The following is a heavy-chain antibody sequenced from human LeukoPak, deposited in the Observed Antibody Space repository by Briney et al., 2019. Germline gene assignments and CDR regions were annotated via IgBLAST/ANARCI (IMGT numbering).Heavy chain of an antibody. CDR3: AKSYYSSGWYQMYYFDY. Sequence: GGSLRLSCAASGFTFSSYAMSWVRQAPGKGLEWVSAISGSGGSTYYVDSVKGRFTISRDNSKNTLYLQMNSLRAEDTAVYYCAKSYYSSGWYQMYYFDYWGQGTLVTVSS. D-gene: IGHD6-19*01. J-gene: IGHJ4*02. CDR1: GFTFSSYA. V-gene: IGHV3-23*01. CDR2: ISGSGGST.